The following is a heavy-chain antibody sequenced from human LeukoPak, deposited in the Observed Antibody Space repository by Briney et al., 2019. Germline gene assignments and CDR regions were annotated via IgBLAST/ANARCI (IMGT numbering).Heavy chain of an antibody. CDR1: GFTFSRYW. CDR3: ARDLRSSGSGFDY. CDR2: IKQDGSER. Sequence: PGGSLRLSCAASGFTFSRYWMGWVRQAPGKGLEWVANIKQDGSERYYVDSVKGRFTISRDNAKNSLYLQMNSLRAEDTAVYYCARDLRSSGSGFDYWGQGTLVTVSS. V-gene: IGHV3-7*01. D-gene: IGHD3-22*01. J-gene: IGHJ4*02.